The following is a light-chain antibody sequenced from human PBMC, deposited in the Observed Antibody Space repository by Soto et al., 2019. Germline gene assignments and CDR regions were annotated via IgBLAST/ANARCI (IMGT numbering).Light chain of an antibody. CDR2: EVS. V-gene: IGLV2-8*01. CDR1: SSDVGGYNY. Sequence: QSALTQPASASGSPRQSVTLSCTGTSSDVGGYNYVSWYQHHPRKAAKLMIYEVSKRPSGVPDRFSGSKSGNTAALTVSGREAEYEADYYCRSYAGSNNLVFGGGTKVTVL. CDR3: RSYAGSNNLV. J-gene: IGLJ3*02.